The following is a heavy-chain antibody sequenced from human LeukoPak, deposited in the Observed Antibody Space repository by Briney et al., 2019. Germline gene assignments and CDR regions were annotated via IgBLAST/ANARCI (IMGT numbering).Heavy chain of an antibody. Sequence: GGSLRLSCEGSGFTFSGYAMTWVRQAPGKGLEWVSIVSGSGATTYYADSVKGRFTISRDNSKNTAYLQMNSLKTEDTAVYYCTGFMTTVTTGGYWGQGTLVTVSS. CDR3: TGFMTTVTTGGY. CDR1: GFTFSGYA. J-gene: IGHJ4*02. CDR2: VSGSGATT. D-gene: IGHD4-17*01. V-gene: IGHV3-23*01.